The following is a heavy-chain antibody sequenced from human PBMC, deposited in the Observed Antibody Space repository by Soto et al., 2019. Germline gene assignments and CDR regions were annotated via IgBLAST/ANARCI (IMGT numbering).Heavy chain of an antibody. J-gene: IGHJ5*02. D-gene: IGHD6-19*01. CDR2: IWYDGSNK. Sequence: GGSLRLSCAASGFTFSSYGMHWVRQAPGKGLEWVAVIWYDGSNKYYADSVKGRFTISRDNSKNTLYLQMNSLRAEDTAVYYCAREAIAVAGYNWFDPWGQGTLVTVSS. CDR3: AREAIAVAGYNWFDP. CDR1: GFTFSSYG. V-gene: IGHV3-33*01.